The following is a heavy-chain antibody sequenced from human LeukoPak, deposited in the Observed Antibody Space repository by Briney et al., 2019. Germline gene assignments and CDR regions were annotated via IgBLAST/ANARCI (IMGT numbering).Heavy chain of an antibody. V-gene: IGHV1-69*05. J-gene: IGHJ4*02. CDR1: GHIFTSYY. D-gene: IGHD4-11*01. CDR2: IIPIFGTA. Sequence: SVKVSCKASGHIFTSYYMHWVRQAPGQGLEWMGGIIPIFGTANYAQKFQGRVTITTDESTSTAYMELSSLRSEDTAVYYCARKLYSNLFDYWGQGTLVTVSS. CDR3: ARKLYSNLFDY.